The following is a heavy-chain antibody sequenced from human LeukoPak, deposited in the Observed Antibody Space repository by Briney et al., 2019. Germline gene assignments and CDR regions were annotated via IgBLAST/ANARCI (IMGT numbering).Heavy chain of an antibody. CDR2: VYHSGSA. J-gene: IGHJ4*02. D-gene: IGHD2-21*01. V-gene: IGHV4-38-2*01. Sequence: KTSETLSLTCAVSHYSISSGYSWGWIRQPPEKGLEWIGSVYHSGSASYNPSLKSRVTMSVDASKNQFSLRLSSVTAADTAVYYCARRTDICGGYSLYYFDYWGQGTLVTVSS. CDR1: HYSISSGYS. CDR3: ARRTDICGGYSLYYFDY.